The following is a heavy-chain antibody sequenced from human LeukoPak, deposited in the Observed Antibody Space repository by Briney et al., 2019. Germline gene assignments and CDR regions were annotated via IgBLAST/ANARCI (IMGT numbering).Heavy chain of an antibody. CDR3: ARDVIVGGEVNWFDP. D-gene: IGHD3-16*02. CDR1: GDSISSTSSH. V-gene: IGHV4-39*06. J-gene: IGHJ5*02. Sequence: PAETLSLICSVSGDSISSTSSHWAWIRQPPGKGLEGIGTIYYSVSTYFNPSLRSRVSMSIDKPNNHFALRLTSVTAADTDLYYCARDVIVGGEVNWFDPWGKGTLVTASS. CDR2: IYYSVST.